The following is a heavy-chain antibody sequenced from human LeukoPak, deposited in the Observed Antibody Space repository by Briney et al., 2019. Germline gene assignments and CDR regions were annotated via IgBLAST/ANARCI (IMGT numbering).Heavy chain of an antibody. CDR3: ARVVGHNWNDAVYYYYSMDV. CDR2: IIPIFDTP. Sequence: SVKVSCKASGGTFSSYAVSWVRQAPGQGLEWIGGIIPIFDTPNYAQKFRDRVTFTADESTSTAYMELSSLSSEDTAVYYCARVVGHNWNDAVYYYYSMDVWGQGTPVTVSS. D-gene: IGHD1-1*01. V-gene: IGHV1-69*13. J-gene: IGHJ6*02. CDR1: GGTFSSYA.